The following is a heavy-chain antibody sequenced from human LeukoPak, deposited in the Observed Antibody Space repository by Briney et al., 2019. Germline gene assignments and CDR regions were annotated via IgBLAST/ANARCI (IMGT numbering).Heavy chain of an antibody. CDR1: GFTFTNYA. CDR2: ISGSGGTT. J-gene: IGHJ4*02. CDR3: ARAPYYDSGGFDY. D-gene: IGHD3-22*01. V-gene: IGHV3-23*01. Sequence: GGSLRLSCAASGFTFTNYAMSWVRQAPGKGLEWVSAISGSGGTTYYADSVKGRFTISRDNSKNALNLQMDSLRAEDTAVYYCARAPYYDSGGFDYWGQGTLVTVSS.